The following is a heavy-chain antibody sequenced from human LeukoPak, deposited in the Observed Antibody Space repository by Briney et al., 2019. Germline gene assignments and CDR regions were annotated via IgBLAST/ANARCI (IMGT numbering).Heavy chain of an antibody. CDR2: INTSGST. D-gene: IGHD6-13*01. CDR3: AKEGYTSSWYSGYYYFDY. V-gene: IGHV4-61*02. CDR1: GGSISSGSYF. J-gene: IGHJ4*02. Sequence: SETLSLTCTVSGGSISSGSYFWTWIRQPAGKRLEWIGRINTSGSTNYNSSLKSRVTISVDTSKNQFSLKLSSVTAADTAVFFAAKEGYTSSWYSGYYYFDYWGQGTLVTVSS.